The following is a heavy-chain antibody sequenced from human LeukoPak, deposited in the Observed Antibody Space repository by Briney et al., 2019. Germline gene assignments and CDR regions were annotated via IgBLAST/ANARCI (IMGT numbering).Heavy chain of an antibody. CDR3: ARGLYGSGTPYRY. V-gene: IGHV3-53*01. CDR1: GFTFSSYS. J-gene: IGHJ4*02. Sequence: GGSLRLSCAASGFTFSSYSMNWVRQAPGKGLEWVSVIYSGGSTYYADSVKGRFTISRDNSKNTLYLQMNSLRAEDTAVYYCARGLYGSGTPYRYWGQGTLVTVSS. D-gene: IGHD3-10*01. CDR2: IYSGGST.